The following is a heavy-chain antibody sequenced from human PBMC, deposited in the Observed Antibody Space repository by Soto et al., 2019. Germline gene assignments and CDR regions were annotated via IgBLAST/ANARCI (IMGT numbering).Heavy chain of an antibody. D-gene: IGHD3-10*01. J-gene: IGHJ4*02. CDR2: ISYDGSNK. Sequence: QVQLVESGGGVVQPGRSLRLSCAASGFTFSSYGMYWFRQAPGKGLEWVAVISYDGSNKYYADSVKGRFTISRDNSKNTLYLQMNSLRAEDTAVYYCAKVQHLWFRELLFDYWGQGTLVTVSS. CDR1: GFTFSSYG. V-gene: IGHV3-30*18. CDR3: AKVQHLWFRELLFDY.